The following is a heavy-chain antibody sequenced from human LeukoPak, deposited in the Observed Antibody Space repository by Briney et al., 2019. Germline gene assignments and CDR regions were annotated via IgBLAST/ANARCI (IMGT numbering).Heavy chain of an antibody. CDR2: IYYSGSA. Sequence: SETLSLTCTVSGGSISSGDYYWSWIRQHPGKGLEWIGYIYYSGSAHYNPSLKSRVTISVDTSKNQFSLKLSSVTAADTAVYYCARIVVLKRSLDYWGQGTLVTVSS. V-gene: IGHV4-31*03. D-gene: IGHD3-22*01. CDR3: ARIVVLKRSLDY. J-gene: IGHJ4*02. CDR1: GGSISSGDYY.